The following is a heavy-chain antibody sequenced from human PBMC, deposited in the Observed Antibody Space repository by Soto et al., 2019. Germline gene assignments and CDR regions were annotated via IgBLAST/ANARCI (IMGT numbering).Heavy chain of an antibody. CDR3: ARHGFYGDYSSNYFDP. J-gene: IGHJ5*02. D-gene: IGHD4-17*01. CDR2: IYPSDSQT. CDR1: GYSFSNYW. Sequence: SLKISCKGSGYSFSNYWIAWVRQMPGKGLEYMGIIYPSDSQTRYGPSFQGQVTISADKSISTAYLQWSSLKASDTAIYYCARHGFYGDYSSNYFDPWGQGTLVTVSS. V-gene: IGHV5-51*01.